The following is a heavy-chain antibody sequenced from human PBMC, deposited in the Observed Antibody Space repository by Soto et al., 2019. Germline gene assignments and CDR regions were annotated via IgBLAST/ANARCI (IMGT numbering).Heavy chain of an antibody. J-gene: IGHJ6*02. Sequence: SVKVSCKASGGTFSSYAISWVRQAPGQGLEWMGGIIPIFGTANYAQKFQGRVTITADESTSTAYMELSSLRSEDTAVYYCARLTLPKVVPAASPYYYGMDVWGQGTTVTVSS. D-gene: IGHD2-2*01. CDR3: ARLTLPKVVPAASPYYYGMDV. CDR2: IIPIFGTA. CDR1: GGTFSSYA. V-gene: IGHV1-69*13.